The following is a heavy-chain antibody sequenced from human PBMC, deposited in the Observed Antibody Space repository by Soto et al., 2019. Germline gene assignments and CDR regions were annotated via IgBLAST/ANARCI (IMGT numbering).Heavy chain of an antibody. Sequence: ASVKVSCKASGHTLSDYYLHWVRQAPGQGLEWMGWLNPKSGGTDSAPKFQGRVTMTRDTSISTAYMELSSLRSDDTAVYYCARSRPIYSTSLRPFDIWGQGTLVTVSS. CDR3: ARSRPIYSTSLRPFDI. D-gene: IGHD6-6*01. V-gene: IGHV1-2*02. CDR1: GHTLSDYY. J-gene: IGHJ3*02. CDR2: LNPKSGGT.